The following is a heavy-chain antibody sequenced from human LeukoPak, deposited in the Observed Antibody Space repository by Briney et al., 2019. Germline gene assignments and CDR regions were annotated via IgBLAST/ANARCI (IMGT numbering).Heavy chain of an antibody. CDR1: GFTFSTNY. D-gene: IGHD3-10*01. CDR3: ARAGCQFYYGSGTTGGYFDY. V-gene: IGHV3-53*01. CDR2: VYSGGAT. J-gene: IGHJ4*02. Sequence: GGSLRLSCAVSGFTFSTNYMTWVRQAPGKGLEWVSDVYSGGATYYADSVKGRFTIYRDISNNIVYLQMNSLKVEDTAFYYCARAGCQFYYGSGTTGGYFDYWGQGTLVTVSS.